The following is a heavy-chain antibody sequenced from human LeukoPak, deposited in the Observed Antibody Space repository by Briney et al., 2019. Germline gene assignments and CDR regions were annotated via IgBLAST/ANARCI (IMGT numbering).Heavy chain of an antibody. V-gene: IGHV3-7*04. CDR1: GISFRSYG. D-gene: IGHD4-17*01. J-gene: IGHJ4*02. Sequence: GRSLRLSCAASGISFRSYGMHWVRQAPGMGLEWVANIKQDGSEKNYVDSVKGRFTISRDNAKNSLFLQMDSLRADDTAVYYCARGMTTVTPKNFDYWGQGTLVTVSS. CDR3: ARGMTTVTPKNFDY. CDR2: IKQDGSEK.